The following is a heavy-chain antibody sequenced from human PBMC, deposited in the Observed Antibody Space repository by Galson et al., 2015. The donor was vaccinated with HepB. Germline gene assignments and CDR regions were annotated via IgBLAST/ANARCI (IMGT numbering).Heavy chain of an antibody. D-gene: IGHD6-19*01. V-gene: IGHV1-18*04. J-gene: IGHJ1*01. Sequence: SVKVSCKASGYTFTSYGISWVRQAPGQGLEWMGWISAYNGNTNYAQKLQGRVTMTTDTSTSTAYMELRSLRSDDTAVYYCARDPIPGIAVAGRVWYLQHWGQGTLVTVSS. CDR3: ARDPIPGIAVAGRVWYLQH. CDR1: GYTFTSYG. CDR2: ISAYNGNT.